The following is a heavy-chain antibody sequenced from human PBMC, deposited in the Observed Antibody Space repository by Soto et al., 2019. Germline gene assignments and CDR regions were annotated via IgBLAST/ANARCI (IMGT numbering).Heavy chain of an antibody. CDR2: IIPIFGTA. J-gene: IGHJ6*02. CDR3: ATILSRSGSAAQTDDYYGMDV. V-gene: IGHV1-69*06. CDR1: GGAFRSYA. D-gene: IGHD3-10*01. Sequence: GGSVKVSWKASGGAFRSYAISWVRQAPGQGLEWMGGIIPIFGTANYAQKFQGKVTITADKSTSTAYMELSSLRSEGTAVYYCATILSRSGSAAQTDDYYGMDVWGQGTRVTVSS.